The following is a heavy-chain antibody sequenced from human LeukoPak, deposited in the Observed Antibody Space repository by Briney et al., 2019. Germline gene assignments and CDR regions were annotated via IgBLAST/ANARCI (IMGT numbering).Heavy chain of an antibody. CDR3: ARKLYDYVWGSYRYPLDY. J-gene: IGHJ4*02. V-gene: IGHV4-34*01. Sequence: PSETLSLTCAVSGVSFDDYYWSWVRQPPGKGLEWIGEINHSGSTNYNPSLKSRVTISVDTSKNQFSLKLSSVTAADTAVYYCARKLYDYVWGSYRYPLDYWGQGTLVTVSS. CDR2: INHSGST. D-gene: IGHD3-16*02. CDR1: GVSFDDYY.